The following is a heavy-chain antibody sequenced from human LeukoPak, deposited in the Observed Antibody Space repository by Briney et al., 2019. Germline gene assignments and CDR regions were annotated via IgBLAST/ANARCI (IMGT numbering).Heavy chain of an antibody. CDR2: MNPNSGDT. Sequence: WASVKVSCKASGYTFTNYDINWVRQAAGQGLEWMGWMNPNSGDTDYVEKFQGRVTMTGDTSMNTAYMELSSLRSDDTAVYYCTRSGFGGGVHFDYWGQGTPVTVSS. J-gene: IGHJ4*02. CDR1: GYTFTNYD. D-gene: IGHD3-16*01. CDR3: TRSGFGGGVHFDY. V-gene: IGHV1-8*01.